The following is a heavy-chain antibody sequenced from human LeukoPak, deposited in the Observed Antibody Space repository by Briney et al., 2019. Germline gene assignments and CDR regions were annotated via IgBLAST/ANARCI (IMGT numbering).Heavy chain of an antibody. V-gene: IGHV3-23*01. D-gene: IGHD5-12*01. CDR3: ARLDSGYGYYYYMDV. CDR1: GFTFSSYA. CDR2: ISGSGGST. J-gene: IGHJ6*03. Sequence: PGGSLRLSCAASGFTFSSYAMSWVRQAPGKGLEWVSAISGSGGSTYYADSVKGRFTISRDNAKNSLYLQMNSLRAEDTAVYYCARLDSGYGYYYYMDVWGKGTTVTVSS.